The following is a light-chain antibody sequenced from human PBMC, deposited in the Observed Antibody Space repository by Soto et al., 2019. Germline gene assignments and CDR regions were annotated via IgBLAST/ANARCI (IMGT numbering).Light chain of an antibody. Sequence: EIVLTQSPGTLSLSPGERGTLSCRASQRISSNSLAWYQQKPGQAPRVLIYGTSIRASGVPERFSGGGSGTDFTLTISRLEPEDFAVYYCQQHGSSPITFGQGTRLEIK. J-gene: IGKJ5*01. CDR1: QRISSNS. CDR3: QQHGSSPIT. V-gene: IGKV3-20*01. CDR2: GTS.